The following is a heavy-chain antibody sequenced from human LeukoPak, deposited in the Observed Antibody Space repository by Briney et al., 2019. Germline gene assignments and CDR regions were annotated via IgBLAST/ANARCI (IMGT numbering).Heavy chain of an antibody. D-gene: IGHD3-16*01. CDR3: ASDVSNKGFDY. CDR2: ISNIGSTT. V-gene: IGHV3-11*04. Sequence: GGSLRLSCAASGLTLSNYYMSWIRQAPGKGLEWVSYISNIGSTTHHADSVKGRFTISRDNAKDSLYLQMNSLRAEDTAVYYCASDVSNKGFDYWGQGTLVTVSS. CDR1: GLTLSNYY. J-gene: IGHJ4*02.